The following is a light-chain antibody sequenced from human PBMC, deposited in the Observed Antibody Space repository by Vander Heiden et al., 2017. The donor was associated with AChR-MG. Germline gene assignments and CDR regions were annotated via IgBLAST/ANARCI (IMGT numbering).Light chain of an antibody. CDR1: QDISNY. CDR2: AAS. V-gene: IGKV1-16*02. J-gene: IGKJ3*01. CDR3: QQYISYPFT. Sequence: DIQMTQSPSSLSASVGDRVTISCRASQDISNYLAWFQQKPGKAPKSLIYAASNLQSGVPSKFSGSGSGTEFTLTISSLQPEDFATYYCQQYISYPFTFGHGTKVHIK.